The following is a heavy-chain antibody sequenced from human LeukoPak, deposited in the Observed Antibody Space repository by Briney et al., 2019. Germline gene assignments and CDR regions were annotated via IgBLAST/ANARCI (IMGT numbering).Heavy chain of an antibody. CDR1: GYSFSSYW. Sequence: GESLKISCKGSGYSFSSYWIGWVRQLPGKGLEWMGIIYPGDSDTKYSPSFQGQVTISADKSISTAYLQWSSLKASDTAMYYCATGGRESTVKFYYWGQGTLVTVSS. CDR2: IYPGDSDT. D-gene: IGHD4-11*01. J-gene: IGHJ4*02. CDR3: ATGGRESTVKFYY. V-gene: IGHV5-51*01.